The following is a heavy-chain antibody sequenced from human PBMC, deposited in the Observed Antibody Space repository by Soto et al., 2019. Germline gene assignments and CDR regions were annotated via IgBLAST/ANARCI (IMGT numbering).Heavy chain of an antibody. J-gene: IGHJ6*02. CDR2: IDTSGTT. D-gene: IGHD3-10*01. Sequence: KPSETLSLTCTVSGGSISSYYVSWIRQSAGKGLEWIGRIDTSGTTNYNLSLKSRVTMSVDASKNHFSLNLSSVTAADTAVYYCARGPRGYVYYHGMDVWGQGTTVTVSS. CDR1: GGSISSYY. V-gene: IGHV4-4*07. CDR3: ARGPRGYVYYHGMDV.